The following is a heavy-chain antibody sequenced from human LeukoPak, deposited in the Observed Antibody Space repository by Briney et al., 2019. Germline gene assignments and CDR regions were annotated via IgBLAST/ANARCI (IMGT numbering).Heavy chain of an antibody. V-gene: IGHV3-23*01. CDR3: AKDSRDGYNRA. CDR2: ISGSGGST. J-gene: IGHJ3*01. Sequence: GGSLRLSCAASGFTFSSYAMSWVRQAPGKGLEWVSAISGSGGSTYYADSVKGWFTISRDNSKNTLYLQMNSLRAEDTAVYYCAKDSRDGYNRAWGQGTMVTVSS. CDR1: GFTFSSYA. D-gene: IGHD5-24*01.